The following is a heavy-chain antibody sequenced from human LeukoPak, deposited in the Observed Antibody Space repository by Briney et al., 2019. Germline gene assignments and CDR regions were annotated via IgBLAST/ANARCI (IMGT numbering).Heavy chain of an antibody. CDR1: RGSISSGGYY. V-gene: IGHV4-31*03. CDR2: IYYSGST. Sequence: SETLSVTCTVSRGSISSGGYYWSWIRQHPGKGLEWIGYIYYSGSTYYNPSLKSRVTISVDTSKNQFSLKLSSVTAADTAVYYCAAGGYSYGLPPDYWGQGALVTVSS. D-gene: IGHD5-18*01. J-gene: IGHJ4*02. CDR3: AAGGYSYGLPPDY.